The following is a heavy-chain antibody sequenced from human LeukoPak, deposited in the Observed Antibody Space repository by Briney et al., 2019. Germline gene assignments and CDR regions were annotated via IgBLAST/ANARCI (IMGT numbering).Heavy chain of an antibody. V-gene: IGHV1-2*02. CDR3: ASVCGYSYGENWFDP. CDR2: INPNSGGT. CDR1: GYTFTGYY. D-gene: IGHD5-18*01. J-gene: IGHJ5*02. Sequence: ASVKVSCKASGYTFTGYYMHWVRQAPGQGLEWMGWINPNSGGTNYAQKFQGRVTMTRDTSISTAYIELSRLRSDDTAVYYCASVCGYSYGENWFDPWGQGTLVTVSS.